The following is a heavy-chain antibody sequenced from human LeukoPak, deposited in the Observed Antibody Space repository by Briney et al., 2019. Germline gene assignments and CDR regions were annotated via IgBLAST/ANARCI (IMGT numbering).Heavy chain of an antibody. Sequence: SETLSLICTVSGASISTYYWSWIRQPAGKGPEWIGRINSNGNTNYNPSLKSRVSMSVDTSKNHFSLNVSSVTAADTAVYYCARDRLGFRVDVWGEGTTVTVSS. CDR1: GASISTYY. D-gene: IGHD3-10*01. CDR3: ARDRLGFRVDV. CDR2: INSNGNT. V-gene: IGHV4-4*07. J-gene: IGHJ6*04.